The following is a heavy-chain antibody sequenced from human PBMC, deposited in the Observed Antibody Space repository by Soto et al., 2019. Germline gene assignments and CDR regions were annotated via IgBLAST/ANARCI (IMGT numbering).Heavy chain of an antibody. CDR2: MNPISNSR. Sequence: ASVKVSCKASGYTFTSYDINWVRQATGQGLEWMGWMNPISNSRGYTQNFQGRVTMTWNSPTSTTYMELSSLRSEDTAIYYCARYRTIAPMAFDSWGQGTLVTVSS. CDR3: ARYRTIAPMAFDS. V-gene: IGHV1-8*01. CDR1: GYTFTSYD. J-gene: IGHJ3*02. D-gene: IGHD3-9*01.